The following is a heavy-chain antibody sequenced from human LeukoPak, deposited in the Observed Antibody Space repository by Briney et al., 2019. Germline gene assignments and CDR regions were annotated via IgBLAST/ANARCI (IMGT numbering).Heavy chain of an antibody. CDR1: GFTFSSYS. V-gene: IGHV3-21*01. CDR3: ARDLPYNWNDREAFDI. J-gene: IGHJ3*02. D-gene: IGHD1-20*01. Sequence: GGSLRLSCAASGFTFSSYSMNWVRQAPGKGLEWVSSISSSSSYIYYADSVKGRFTISRDNAKNSLYLQMNSLRAEDTAVYYCARDLPYNWNDREAFDIWGQGTMVTVSS. CDR2: ISSSSSYI.